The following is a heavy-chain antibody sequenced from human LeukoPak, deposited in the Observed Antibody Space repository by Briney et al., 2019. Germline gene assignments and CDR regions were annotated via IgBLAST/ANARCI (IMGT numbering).Heavy chain of an antibody. CDR3: ARDRDDFWSGYYIGDY. CDR1: GFTFSDYY. V-gene: IGHV3-11*01. Sequence: GGSLRLSCAASGFTFSDYYMSWIRQGPGEGLGWVSYISSRVSTIYYADSVKGRFTIPRDNAKNSLYLQMNSLRAEDTAVYYWARDRDDFWSGYYIGDYWGQGTLVTVSS. J-gene: IGHJ4*02. CDR2: ISSRVSTI. D-gene: IGHD3-3*01.